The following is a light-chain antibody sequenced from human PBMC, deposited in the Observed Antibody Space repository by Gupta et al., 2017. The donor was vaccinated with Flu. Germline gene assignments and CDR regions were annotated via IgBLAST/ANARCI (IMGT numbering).Light chain of an antibody. CDR2: DAS. CDR1: QDISHS. Sequence: PSSLSASVGDRVTITCQASQDISHSLNWYQQKPGQAPKLLIYDASNLETGVPSRFSGSGSGTDFTFTISSLQPEDIATYYCQQYDNLLITFGQGTQLDIK. J-gene: IGKJ5*01. CDR3: QQYDNLLIT. V-gene: IGKV1-33*01.